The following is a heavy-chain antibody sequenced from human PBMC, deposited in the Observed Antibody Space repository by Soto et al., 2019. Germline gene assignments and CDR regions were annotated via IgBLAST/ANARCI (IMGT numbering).Heavy chain of an antibody. D-gene: IGHD6-6*01. J-gene: IGHJ3*02. Sequence: GGSLRLSCAASGFTFSSYAMSWVRQAPGKGLEWVSAISGSGGSTYYEDSVKGRFTISRDNSKNTLYLQMNSLRAEDTAVYYCAKEERKDGIAAPTAKAFDIWGQGTMVTVSS. V-gene: IGHV3-23*01. CDR2: ISGSGGST. CDR1: GFTFSSYA. CDR3: AKEERKDGIAAPTAKAFDI.